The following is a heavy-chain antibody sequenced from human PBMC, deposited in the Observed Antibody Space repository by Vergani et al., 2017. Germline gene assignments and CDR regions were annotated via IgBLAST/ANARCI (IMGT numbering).Heavy chain of an antibody. D-gene: IGHD2-21*01. V-gene: IGHV3-15*07. Sequence: VQLQESGPGLVKSSETLSLTCTISGGSISAFYWSWIRLAPGKGLEWVGRIKSTFDRGTTDYAAAVKGRFTISRDDSKNTLFLQMNGLKTEDIGVYYCTTDPRYCGDGSCYWLRDHHYYGMDVWGQGTTVTVSS. J-gene: IGHJ6*02. CDR1: GGSISAFY. CDR2: IKSTFDRGTT. CDR3: TTDPRYCGDGSCYWLRDHHYYGMDV.